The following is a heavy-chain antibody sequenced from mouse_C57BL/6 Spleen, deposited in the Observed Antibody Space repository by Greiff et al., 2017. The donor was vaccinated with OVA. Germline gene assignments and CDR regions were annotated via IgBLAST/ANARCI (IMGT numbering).Heavy chain of an antibody. CDR2: IYPGGGYT. V-gene: IGHV1-63*01. J-gene: IGHJ1*03. Sequence: VQLQQSGAELVRPGTSVKMSCKASGYTFTNYWIGWAKQRPGHGLEWIGDIYPGGGYTNYNEKFKGKATLTADKSSSTAYMQFSSLTSEDSAIYYCARAHYGSSYGWYFDVWGTGTTVTVSS. CDR1: GYTFTNYW. D-gene: IGHD1-1*01. CDR3: ARAHYGSSYGWYFDV.